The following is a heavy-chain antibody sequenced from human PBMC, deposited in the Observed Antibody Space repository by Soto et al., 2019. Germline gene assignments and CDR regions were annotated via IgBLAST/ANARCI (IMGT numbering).Heavy chain of an antibody. Sequence: QVLLVQSGAEVKKPGASVKVSCKASGYTFTSYDINWVRQATGQGLEWMGWMNPNSGKTGYTQNFQGRVTMTRNTSINTAYMELSSLRSEDTAVYYCARFASSGWFSDYWGQGTPVTVSS. J-gene: IGHJ4*01. CDR3: ARFASSGWFSDY. V-gene: IGHV1-8*01. CDR2: MNPNSGKT. CDR1: GYTFTSYD. D-gene: IGHD6-19*01.